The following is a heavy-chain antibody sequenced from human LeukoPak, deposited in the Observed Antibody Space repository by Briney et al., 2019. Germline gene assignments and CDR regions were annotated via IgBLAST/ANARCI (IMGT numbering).Heavy chain of an antibody. J-gene: IGHJ4*02. CDR1: GFTFSNYA. D-gene: IGHD4-17*01. CDR2: ISASGDSP. V-gene: IGHV3-23*01. CDR3: VKNDYGCHFDY. Sequence: GGSLRLSCAVSGFTFSNYAMSSVRQAPGKGLEWVAVISASGDSPYYADSVKGRFTLSRDNSKNTLYLQMNSLRAEDTAVYYCVKNDYGCHFDYLGQGTLVTVPS.